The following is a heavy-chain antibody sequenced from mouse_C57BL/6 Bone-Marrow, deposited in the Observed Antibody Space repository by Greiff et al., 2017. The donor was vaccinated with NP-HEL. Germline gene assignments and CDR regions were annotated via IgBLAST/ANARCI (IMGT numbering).Heavy chain of an antibody. J-gene: IGHJ3*01. D-gene: IGHD2-4*01. CDR1: GYAFSSSW. Sequence: VQLQQSGPELVKPGASVKISCKASGYAFSSSWMNWVKQRPGTGLEWIGRIYPGDGDTNYTGKFKGKATLTADKSSSTAYMQLSSLTSEDSAVYFCAREDYDSWFAYWGQGTLVTVSA. V-gene: IGHV1-82*01. CDR2: IYPGDGDT. CDR3: AREDYDSWFAY.